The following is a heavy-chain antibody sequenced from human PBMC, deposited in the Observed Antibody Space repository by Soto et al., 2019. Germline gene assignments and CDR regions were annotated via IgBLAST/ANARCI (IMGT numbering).Heavy chain of an antibody. D-gene: IGHD3-3*01. J-gene: IGHJ6*02. CDR2: IIPIFGTA. CDR1: GGTFSSYA. V-gene: IGHV1-69*06. CDR3: ARVFQWSVFPHHYYYYGMDV. Sequence: GASVKVSCKASGGTFSSYAISWVRQAPGQGLEWMGGIIPIFGTANYAQKFQGRVTITADKSTSTAYMELSSLRSEDTAVYYCARVFQWSVFPHHYYYYGMDVWGQGTTVTVSS.